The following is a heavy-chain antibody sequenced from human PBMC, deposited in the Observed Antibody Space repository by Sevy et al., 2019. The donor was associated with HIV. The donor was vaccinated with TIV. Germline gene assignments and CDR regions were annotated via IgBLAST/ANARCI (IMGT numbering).Heavy chain of an antibody. Sequence: GGSLRLSCAASGFTFSSHWMSWVRQAPGKGLEWVANIKQDGSEKYYVDSVKGRFTISRDNAKNSLYLQMNSLRAEDTAVYYCARAAGGIAVAGTADYWGQGTLVTVSS. J-gene: IGHJ4*02. CDR2: IKQDGSEK. D-gene: IGHD6-19*01. CDR1: GFTFSSHW. V-gene: IGHV3-7*01. CDR3: ARAAGGIAVAGTADY.